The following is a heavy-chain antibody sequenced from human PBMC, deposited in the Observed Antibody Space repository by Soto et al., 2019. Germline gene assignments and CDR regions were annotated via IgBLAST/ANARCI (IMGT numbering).Heavy chain of an antibody. CDR2: IGTTGDP. V-gene: IGHV3-13*05. D-gene: IGHD6-19*01. CDR3: GRGSSGWYSEVDF. Sequence: GESLRLSCAASGFTFSNYDMHWVRQTTEKGLEWVSAIGTTGDPYYPGSVKGRFTISREKAKNSLYLQMNSLSVEDTGVYFCGRGSSGWYSEVDFWGQGTLVTVSS. J-gene: IGHJ4*02. CDR1: GFTFSNYD.